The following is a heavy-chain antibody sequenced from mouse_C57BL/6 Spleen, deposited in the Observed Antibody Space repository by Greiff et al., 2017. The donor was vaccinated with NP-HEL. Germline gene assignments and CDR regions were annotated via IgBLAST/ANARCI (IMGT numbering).Heavy chain of an antibody. CDR2: ISDGGSYT. CDR3: ARERGDGYYGDYYAMDY. V-gene: IGHV5-4*01. D-gene: IGHD2-3*01. J-gene: IGHJ4*01. CDR1: GFTFSSYA. Sequence: EVQLVESGGGLVKPGGSLKLSCAASGFTFSSYAMSWVRQTPEKRLEWVATISDGGSYTYYPDNVKGRFTISRYNAKNNLYLQMSHLKSEDTAMYYCARERGDGYYGDYYAMDYWGQGTSVTVSS.